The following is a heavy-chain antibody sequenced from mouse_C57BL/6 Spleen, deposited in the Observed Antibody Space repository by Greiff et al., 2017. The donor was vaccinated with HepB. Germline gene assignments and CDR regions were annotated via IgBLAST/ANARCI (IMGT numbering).Heavy chain of an antibody. J-gene: IGHJ4*01. CDR3: ARGYYGSSYGYYAMDY. CDR1: GFTFSDYG. D-gene: IGHD1-1*01. CDR2: ISSGSSTI. V-gene: IGHV5-17*01. Sequence: EVKLVESGGGLVKPGGSLKLSCAASGFTFSDYGMHWVRQAPEKGLEWVAYISSGSSTIYYADTVKGRFTISRDNAKNTLFLQMTSLRSEDTAMYYCARGYYGSSYGYYAMDYWGQGTSVTVSS.